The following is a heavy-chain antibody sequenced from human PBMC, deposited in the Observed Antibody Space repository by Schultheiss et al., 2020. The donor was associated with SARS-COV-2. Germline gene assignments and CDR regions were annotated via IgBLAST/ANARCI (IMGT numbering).Heavy chain of an antibody. CDR2: IRSSGRDI. CDR3: VRVALLDSHYYDSSGPDY. Sequence: GGSLRLSCAASGFTFATYNMHWVRQAPGKGLEFVASIRSSGRDIYYADSMQGRFTVSRDNANNSLYLQMHSLRVEDTAVYYCVRVALLDSHYYDSSGPDYWGQGTLVTVSS. J-gene: IGHJ4*02. D-gene: IGHD3-22*01. CDR1: GFTFATYN. V-gene: IGHV3-21*01.